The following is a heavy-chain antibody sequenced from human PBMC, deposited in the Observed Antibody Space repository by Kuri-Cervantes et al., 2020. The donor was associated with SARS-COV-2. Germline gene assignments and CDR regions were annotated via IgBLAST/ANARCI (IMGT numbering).Heavy chain of an antibody. V-gene: IGHV1-58*02. J-gene: IGHJ6*02. D-gene: IGHD5-18*01. CDR1: GFTFTSSA. Sequence: SVKVSCKASGFTFTSSAMQWVRQARGQRLEWIGWIVVGSGNTNYAQKFQGRVTITADKSTSTAYMELSSLRSEDTAVYYCARRIDTAMVPNYYYGMDVWGQGTTVTVSS. CDR3: ARRIDTAMVPNYYYGMDV. CDR2: IVVGSGNT.